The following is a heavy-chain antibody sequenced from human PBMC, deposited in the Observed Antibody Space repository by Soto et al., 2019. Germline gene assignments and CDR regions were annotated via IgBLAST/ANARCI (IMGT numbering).Heavy chain of an antibody. CDR1: GFSISSSNW. Sequence: SETLSLTCAVSGFSISSSNWWSWVRQPPGKGLEWIGEIYHSGSTNYNPSLKSRVTISVDKSKNQFSLKLSSVTAADTAVYYCAREGDYGDSYYYGMDVWGQGTTVTVSS. D-gene: IGHD4-17*01. J-gene: IGHJ6*02. CDR2: IYHSGST. CDR3: AREGDYGDSYYYGMDV. V-gene: IGHV4-4*02.